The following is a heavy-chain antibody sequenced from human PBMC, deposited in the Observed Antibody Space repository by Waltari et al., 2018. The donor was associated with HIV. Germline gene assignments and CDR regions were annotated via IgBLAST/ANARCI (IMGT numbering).Heavy chain of an antibody. D-gene: IGHD3-10*01. CDR1: GGSISSYY. Sequence: QVQLQESGPGLVKPSETLSLTCTVSGGSISSYYWSWIRQPPGKGLEWIGYIYYSGSTNYNPSLKSRVTISVDTSKNQFSLKLSSVTAADTAVYYCARSLMVRASLRDYYYYGMDVWGQGTTVTVSS. CDR2: IYYSGST. V-gene: IGHV4-59*01. CDR3: ARSLMVRASLRDYYYYGMDV. J-gene: IGHJ6*02.